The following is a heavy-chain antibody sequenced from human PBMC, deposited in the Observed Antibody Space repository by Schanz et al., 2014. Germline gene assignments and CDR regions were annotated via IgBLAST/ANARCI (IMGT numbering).Heavy chain of an antibody. CDR2: IIPILDIT. CDR3: ARAGQDYSDSSGYATYYFGN. Sequence: QVQLVQSGPEVKEPGASVKVSCEASRYTFNTYGLNWVRQAPGQGLEWMGTIIPILDITNYAQKFQGRVTITADKSTSTAYMELSNLRSEDTAVYYCARAGQDYSDSSGYATYYFGNWGQGTLVTVSS. CDR1: RYTFNTYG. V-gene: IGHV1-69*04. J-gene: IGHJ4*02. D-gene: IGHD3-22*01.